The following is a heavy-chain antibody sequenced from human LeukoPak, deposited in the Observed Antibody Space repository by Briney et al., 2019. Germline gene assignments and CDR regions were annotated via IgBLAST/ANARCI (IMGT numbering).Heavy chain of an antibody. D-gene: IGHD2-2*01. CDR1: GFTFSDSA. CDR3: AKAGLRGSGWQYQIDY. CDR2: ISFTTPSRT. J-gene: IGHJ4*02. V-gene: IGHV3-23*01. Sequence: PGGSLRLSCAASGFTFSDSAMHWVRQAPGKGLEWVAGISFTTPSRTYNADSVKGRFTISRDNSRNTLYLQMNNLRAEETAVYYCAKAGLRGSGWQYQIDYWGRGTLVTVSS.